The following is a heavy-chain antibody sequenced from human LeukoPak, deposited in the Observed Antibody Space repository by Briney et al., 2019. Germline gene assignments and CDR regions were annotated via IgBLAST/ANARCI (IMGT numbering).Heavy chain of an antibody. V-gene: IGHV4-30-4*01. Sequence: SETLSLTCTVSGGSISSGDYYWSWIRQPPGKGLEWIGYIYYSGSTYYNPSLKSRVTISVDTSKNQFSLKLSSVTAADTAVYYCARGGKLVYARQPKEYNWFDPWGQGTLVTVSS. D-gene: IGHD2-8*01. J-gene: IGHJ5*02. CDR1: GGSISSGDYY. CDR3: ARGGKLVYARQPKEYNWFDP. CDR2: IYYSGST.